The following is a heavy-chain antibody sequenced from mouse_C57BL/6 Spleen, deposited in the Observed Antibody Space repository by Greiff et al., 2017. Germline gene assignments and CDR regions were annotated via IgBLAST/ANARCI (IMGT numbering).Heavy chain of an antibody. CDR1: GFTFSSYG. D-gene: IGHD2-5*01. V-gene: IGHV5-6*01. CDR2: ISSGGSYT. CDR3: ARQDDSKNYAMDY. Sequence: EVQGVESGGDLVKPGGSLKLSCAASGFTFSSYGMSWVRQTPDKRLEWVATISSGGSYTYYPDSVKGRFTISRDNAKNTLYLQMSSLKSEDTAMYYCARQDDSKNYAMDYWGQGTSVTVSS. J-gene: IGHJ4*01.